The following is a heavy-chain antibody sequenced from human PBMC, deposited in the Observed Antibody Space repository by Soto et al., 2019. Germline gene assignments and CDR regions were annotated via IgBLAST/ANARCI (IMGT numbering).Heavy chain of an antibody. D-gene: IGHD6-19*01. Sequence: SETLSLTCTVSGGSISSYYWSWIRQPPGKGLEWIGYIYYSGSTNYNPSLKSRDTISVDTSKNQFSLKLSSVTAADTAVYYCARGGWYRPTDYWGQGPLVTVSS. CDR3: ARGGWYRPTDY. V-gene: IGHV4-59*01. J-gene: IGHJ4*02. CDR2: IYYSGST. CDR1: GGSISSYY.